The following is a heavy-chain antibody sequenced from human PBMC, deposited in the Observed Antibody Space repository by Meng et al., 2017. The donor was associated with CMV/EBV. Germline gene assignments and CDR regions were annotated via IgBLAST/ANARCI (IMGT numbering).Heavy chain of an antibody. D-gene: IGHD6-13*01. CDR3: AKDSLRAAGISYYFDY. V-gene: IGHV3-23*01. Sequence: GGSLRLSCAASGFTFSSYAMSWVRQAPGKGLEWVSAISGSGGSTYYAASVKGRFTISRDNSKNTLYLQMNSLRAEDTAVYYCAKDSLRAAGISYYFDYWGQGTLVTVSS. CDR2: ISGSGGST. J-gene: IGHJ4*02. CDR1: GFTFSSYA.